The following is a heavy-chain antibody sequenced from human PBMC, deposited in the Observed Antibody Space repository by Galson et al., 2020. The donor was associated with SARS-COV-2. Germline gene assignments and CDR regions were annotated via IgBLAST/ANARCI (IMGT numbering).Heavy chain of an antibody. CDR1: GFTFDDYA. D-gene: IGHD3-10*01. Sequence: GGSLRLSCAASGFTFDDYAMHWVRQAPGKGLEWVSGISWNSGSIGYADSVKGRFTISRDNAKNSLYLQMNSLRAEDTALYYCAKDIVGYYKYYYYGMDVWGQGTTVTVS. CDR2: ISWNSGSI. V-gene: IGHV3-9*01. J-gene: IGHJ6*02. CDR3: AKDIVGYYKYYYYGMDV.